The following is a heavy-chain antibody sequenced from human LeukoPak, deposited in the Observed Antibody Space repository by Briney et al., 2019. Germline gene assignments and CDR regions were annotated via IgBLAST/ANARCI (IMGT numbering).Heavy chain of an antibody. CDR2: ISRNGGRT. CDR1: GFTFSTYA. V-gene: IGHV3-64D*06. D-gene: IGHD2-2*01. Sequence: QTGGSLRLSCSASGFTFSTYAMHWVRQAPGKGLEYVSAISRNGGRTYYADSVKGRFTISRDNSKNTLYLQMNSLRADDTAVYYCARGIVVVPVAERCLDYWGQGTLVTVSS. J-gene: IGHJ4*02. CDR3: ARGIVVVPVAERCLDY.